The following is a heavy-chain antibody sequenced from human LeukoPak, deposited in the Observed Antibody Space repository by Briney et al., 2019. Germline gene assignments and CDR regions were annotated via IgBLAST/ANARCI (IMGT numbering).Heavy chain of an antibody. J-gene: IGHJ4*02. D-gene: IGHD4-17*01. Sequence: PGGSLRLSCAASGFGFISYGMHWVRQAPGKGLEWVGVISDDGRRKDYADSVKGRFTISRDNSKDTLYLQMNSLRAEDTAVYYCAKRPSDYGDYVSYFDYWGQGTLVTVSS. V-gene: IGHV3-30*18. CDR1: GFGFISYG. CDR2: ISDDGRRK. CDR3: AKRPSDYGDYVSYFDY.